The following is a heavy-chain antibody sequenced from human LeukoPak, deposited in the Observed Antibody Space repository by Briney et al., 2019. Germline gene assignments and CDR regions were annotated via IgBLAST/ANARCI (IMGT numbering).Heavy chain of an antibody. CDR2: IWYDGSNK. D-gene: IGHD6-13*01. J-gene: IGHJ6*03. V-gene: IGHV3-30*19. CDR3: ARGPYSSSWYFYYYYMDV. Sequence: PGRSLRLSCAASGFTFSSYGMHWVRQAPGKGLEWVAVIWYDGSNKYYADSVKGRFTISRDNSKNTLYLQMNSLRAEDTAVYYCARGPYSSSWYFYYYYMDVWGKGTTVTVSS. CDR1: GFTFSSYG.